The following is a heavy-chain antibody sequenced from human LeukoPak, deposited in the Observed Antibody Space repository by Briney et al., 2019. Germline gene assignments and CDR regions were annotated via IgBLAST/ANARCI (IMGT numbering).Heavy chain of an antibody. D-gene: IGHD6-13*01. V-gene: IGHV1-69*13. CDR2: IIPIFGTA. Sequence: ASVKVSCKAPGGTFSSYAISWVRQAPGQGLERMGGIIPIFGTANYAQKFQGRVTITADESTSTAYMELSSLRSEDTAVYYCARLRYSSSWADAFDIWGQGTMVTVSS. CDR3: ARLRYSSSWADAFDI. J-gene: IGHJ3*02. CDR1: GGTFSSYA.